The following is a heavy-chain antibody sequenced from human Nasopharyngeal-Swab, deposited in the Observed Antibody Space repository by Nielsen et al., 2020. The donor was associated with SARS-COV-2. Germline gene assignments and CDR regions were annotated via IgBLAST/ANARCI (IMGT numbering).Heavy chain of an antibody. V-gene: IGHV3-23*01. Sequence: GGSLRLSCAASGFTFSSYAMSWVRQAPGKGLEWVSAISGSGGSTYYADSVKGRFTISRDNSKNTLYLQMNSLRAEDTAVYYCAKYYDDYPYYYYYMDVWGKGTTVTVSS. CDR1: GFTFSSYA. D-gene: IGHD4-17*01. CDR3: AKYYDDYPYYYYYMDV. CDR2: ISGSGGST. J-gene: IGHJ6*03.